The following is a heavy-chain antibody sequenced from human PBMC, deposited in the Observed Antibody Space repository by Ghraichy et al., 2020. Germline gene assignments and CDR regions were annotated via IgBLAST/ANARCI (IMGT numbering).Heavy chain of an antibody. CDR2: ISSSGDDT. CDR1: GFTFSSYA. J-gene: IGHJ4*02. CDR3: ATVTIFG. D-gene: IGHD3-3*01. V-gene: IGHV3-23*01. Sequence: GGSLRLSCAASGFTFSSYAMTWVRQAPGKGLEWVSAISSSGDDTSYADSVKGRFTISRGNSKNTLYLQMNSLRAEDTAVYFCATVTIFGGGQGTLVTVSS.